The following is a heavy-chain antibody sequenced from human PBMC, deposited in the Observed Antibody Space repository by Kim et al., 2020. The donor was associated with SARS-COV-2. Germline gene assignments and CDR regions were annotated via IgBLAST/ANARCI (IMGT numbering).Heavy chain of an antibody. J-gene: IGHJ4*02. V-gene: IGHV3-33*01. CDR1: GFTFSSYG. Sequence: GGSLRLSCAASGFTFSSYGMPWVRQAPGQGLAWVAVIWYDGRNKYYADSVKGRFPISRDNSKNTLYLQMNSLRAEDTAVYYCARKGGAVYGDFDYWGQGT. CDR3: ARKGGAVYGDFDY. D-gene: IGHD4-17*01. CDR2: IWYDGRNK.